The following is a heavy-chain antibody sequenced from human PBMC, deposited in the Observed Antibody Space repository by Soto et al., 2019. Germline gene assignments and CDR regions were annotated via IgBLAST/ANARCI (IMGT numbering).Heavy chain of an antibody. V-gene: IGHV1-18*01. CDR3: ARVVTICGVVISYLDP. D-gene: IGHD3-3*01. Sequence: ASLKVSCKASGYTFTIYGISWVRQAPGQGLEWMGWISAYNGNTNYAQKLQGRVTMTTDTSTSTAYMELRSLRSDDTAVYYCARVVTICGVVISYLDPWGQGTLVTISS. CDR1: GYTFTIYG. J-gene: IGHJ5*02. CDR2: ISAYNGNT.